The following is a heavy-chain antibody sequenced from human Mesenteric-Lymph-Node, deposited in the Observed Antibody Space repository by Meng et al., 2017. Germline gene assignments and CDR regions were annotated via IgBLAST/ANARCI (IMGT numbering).Heavy chain of an antibody. Sequence: QGHLQESLPVVLEPSQTLSRTCTVAGGSMSSGNYYWSWIRQPPWHGLEWIGYIHHSGSAYYNPSLKSRVSISVDTSKNQFSLNLNSMTAADTAVYYCASFDHIPRRNYFDYWGQGTLVTVSS. D-gene: IGHD2-21*01. J-gene: IGHJ4*02. V-gene: IGHV4-30-4*01. CDR2: IHHSGSA. CDR3: ASFDHIPRRNYFDY. CDR1: GGSMSSGNYY.